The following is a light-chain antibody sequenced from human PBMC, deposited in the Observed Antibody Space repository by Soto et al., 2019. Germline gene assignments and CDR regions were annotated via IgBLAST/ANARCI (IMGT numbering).Light chain of an antibody. CDR3: QQYGSSPRT. CDR1: QTVRSSS. Sequence: DMGLSQSPGTLSLSPGERATLSCRASQTVRSSSLAWYQQKPGQAPRLLIFGASSRAAGFPDRFSGSGSGTDFTLTISRLEPEDFAVYYCQQYGSSPRTFGQGTKVDIK. V-gene: IGKV3-20*01. J-gene: IGKJ1*01. CDR2: GAS.